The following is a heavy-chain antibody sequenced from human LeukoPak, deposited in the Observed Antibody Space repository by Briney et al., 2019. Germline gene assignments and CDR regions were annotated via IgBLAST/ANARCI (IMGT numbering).Heavy chain of an antibody. V-gene: IGHV1-18*01. J-gene: IGHJ4*02. CDR3: ARGASGSYYSILDY. CDR1: GYTFTSYG. D-gene: IGHD1-26*01. Sequence: ASVKVSCKASGYTFTSYGISWVRQAPGQGLEWMGWISAYNGNTNYAQKLQGRVTMTTDTSTSTAYTELRSLRSDDTAVYYCARGASGSYYSILDYWGQGTLVTVSS. CDR2: ISAYNGNT.